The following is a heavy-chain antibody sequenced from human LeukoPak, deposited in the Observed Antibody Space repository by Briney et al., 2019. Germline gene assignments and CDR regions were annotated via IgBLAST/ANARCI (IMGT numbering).Heavy chain of an antibody. CDR2: IYYSGST. J-gene: IGHJ6*02. V-gene: IGHV4-31*03. CDR1: GGSISSGGSY. CDR3: ARDGDYGGNYYYYGMDV. D-gene: IGHD4-23*01. Sequence: PSETLSLTCTVSGGSISSGGSYWSCIRQHPGKGLEWIGYIYYSGSTSYNPSLKSRVTISVDTSKNQFSLKLSSVTAADTAVYYCARDGDYGGNYYYYGMDVWGQGTTVTVSS.